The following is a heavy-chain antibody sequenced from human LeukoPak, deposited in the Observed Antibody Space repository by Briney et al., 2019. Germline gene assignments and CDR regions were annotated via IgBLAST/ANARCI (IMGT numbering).Heavy chain of an antibody. J-gene: IGHJ5*02. Sequence: SETLSLNGAVYGGSFSGYYWSWIRQPPGKGLEWIGEINHSGSTNYNPSLNSRVTISVDTSKTEYSLKLSSVTAAATAVYYCARGGDHTAATPFDPWGQGTLVTVSS. D-gene: IGHD5-18*01. CDR3: ARGGDHTAATPFDP. CDR1: GGSFSGYY. CDR2: INHSGST. V-gene: IGHV4-34*01.